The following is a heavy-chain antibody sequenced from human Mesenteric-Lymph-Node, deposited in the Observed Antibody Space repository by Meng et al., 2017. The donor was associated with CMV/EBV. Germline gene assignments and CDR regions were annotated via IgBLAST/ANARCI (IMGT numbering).Heavy chain of an antibody. CDR3: ARGDVLRFLEWLYY. CDR2: IKEDGSTK. Sequence: GESLKISCVASGFTFTSHWMIWVRQPPGKGLEWVANIKEDGSTKLYVDSVKGRSTISRDNAKNSLFLQMNSLRAEDTAVYYCARGDVLRFLEWLYYWGQGTLVTVSS. D-gene: IGHD3-3*01. J-gene: IGHJ4*02. V-gene: IGHV3-7*04. CDR1: GFTFTSHW.